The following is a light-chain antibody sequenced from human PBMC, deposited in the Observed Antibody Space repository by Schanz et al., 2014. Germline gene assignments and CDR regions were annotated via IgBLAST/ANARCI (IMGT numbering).Light chain of an antibody. V-gene: IGKV4-1*01. J-gene: IGKJ2*01. Sequence: DIVMTQSPDSLAVSLGERATIICKCSQSVLKSSHNKNYLSWYQQKPGQPPKLLMYWASTRQSGVPDRFSGSGSETDFTLTISNLQPEDVAVYYCHQYENFPYTFGQGTKLEIK. CDR2: WAS. CDR3: HQYENFPYT. CDR1: QSVLKSSHNKNY.